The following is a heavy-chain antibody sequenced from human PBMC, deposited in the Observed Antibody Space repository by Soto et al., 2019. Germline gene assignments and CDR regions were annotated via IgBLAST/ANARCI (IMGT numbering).Heavy chain of an antibody. D-gene: IGHD3-3*02. Sequence: SETLSLTCAVSGDSTNSSHWWNWVRQPPGKGLEWIGQISHSGNANYNPSLTSRVTISVDKSKNHFSLKLTSVTAADTAVYYCAARHFWSGPWTARRLDYWGQGTLVTVSS. V-gene: IGHV4-4*02. J-gene: IGHJ4*02. CDR3: AARHFWSGPWTARRLDY. CDR1: GDSTNSSHW. CDR2: ISHSGNA.